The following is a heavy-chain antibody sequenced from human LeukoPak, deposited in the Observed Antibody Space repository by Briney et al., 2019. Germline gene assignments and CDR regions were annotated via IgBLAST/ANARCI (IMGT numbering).Heavy chain of an antibody. D-gene: IGHD2-15*01. CDR3: AREAPTVDYYFGMDG. V-gene: IGHV3-33*01. CDR2: IWYDGTIK. J-gene: IGHJ6*02. Sequence: GGSLRLSCAASGFTFSSYGMHWVRQAPGKGLEWVAVIWYDGTIKYYADSVKGRFTISRDSSKNTLYLQMNSLRAEDTAVFYCAREAPTVDYYFGMDGWGQGTTGTVS. CDR1: GFTFSSYG.